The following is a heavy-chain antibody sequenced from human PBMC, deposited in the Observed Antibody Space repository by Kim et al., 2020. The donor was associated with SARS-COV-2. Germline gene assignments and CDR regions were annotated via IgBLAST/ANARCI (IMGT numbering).Heavy chain of an antibody. V-gene: IGHV3-23*01. D-gene: IGHD2-21*02. J-gene: IGHJ3*02. CDR2: ILGSGTTT. CDR1: GFTFSSYA. CDR3: AKGAGGDNGRI. Sequence: GGSLRLSCAASGFTFSSYALNWVRQAPGKGPEWVSGILGSGTTTHYADSVKGRFTISRDNSKSTLYLQMNNLRAEDTAVYYCAKGAGGDNGRIWGQGTMVIVSS.